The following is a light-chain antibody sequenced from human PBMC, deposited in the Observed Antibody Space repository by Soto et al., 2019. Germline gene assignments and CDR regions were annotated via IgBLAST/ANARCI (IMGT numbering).Light chain of an antibody. CDR2: DTI. Sequence: QAVVTQEPSLTVSPGGTVTLTCDSSTGSVTNGHYPYWFQQRPGQAPTTLIYDTINKHSWTPARFSGSFLGGKAALTLSGAQPEDYADYYCLLSFNDVRIFGGGTKLTVL. J-gene: IGLJ2*01. V-gene: IGLV7-46*01. CDR1: TGSVTNGHY. CDR3: LLSFNDVRI.